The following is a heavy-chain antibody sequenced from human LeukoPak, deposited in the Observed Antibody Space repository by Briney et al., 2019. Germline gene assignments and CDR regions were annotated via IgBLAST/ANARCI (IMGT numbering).Heavy chain of an antibody. CDR2: ISAYNGNT. V-gene: IGHV1-18*01. Sequence: ASVKVSCKASGYTFTSYGISWVRQAPGQGLEWMGWISAYNGNTNYARKHQGRVTMTTDTSTSTAYMELRSLRSDDTAVYYCARSLPYYDILTGSDYWGQGTLVTVSS. CDR3: ARSLPYYDILTGSDY. J-gene: IGHJ4*02. CDR1: GYTFTSYG. D-gene: IGHD3-9*01.